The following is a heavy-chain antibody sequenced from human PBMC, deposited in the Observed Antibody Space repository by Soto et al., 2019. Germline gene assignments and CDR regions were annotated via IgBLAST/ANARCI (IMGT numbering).Heavy chain of an antibody. D-gene: IGHD5-18*01. V-gene: IGHV3-23*01. CDR1: GFTFSDYA. CDR3: AKVGSRETAMGAGFDY. J-gene: IGHJ4*02. Sequence: EVQLLESGGGLVQPGGSLRLSCAASGFTFSDYAMGWVRQAPGKGLQWVSSISSGDSRTYYADSVAGRFTISRDKSRNTLYLQMKTPRVEDTAGYFCAKVGSRETAMGAGFDYWGQGTLVTVSS. CDR2: ISSGDSRT.